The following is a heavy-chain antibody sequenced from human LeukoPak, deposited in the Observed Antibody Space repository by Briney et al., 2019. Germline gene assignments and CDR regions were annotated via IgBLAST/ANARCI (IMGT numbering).Heavy chain of an antibody. CDR1: GYIFTRNG. Sequence: GASLKVSCKASGYIFTRNGISWVRQAPGQGLEWMGWISGYNGHTNYAQKFQGRVTMTTDTSTSTAYMELRSLRSDDTALYYCAREAYYYDSTYNWFDPWGQGTLVTVSS. D-gene: IGHD3-22*01. CDR3: AREAYYYDSTYNWFDP. J-gene: IGHJ5*02. CDR2: ISGYNGHT. V-gene: IGHV1-18*01.